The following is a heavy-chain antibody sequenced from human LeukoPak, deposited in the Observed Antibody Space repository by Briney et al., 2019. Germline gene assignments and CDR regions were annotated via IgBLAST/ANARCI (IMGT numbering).Heavy chain of an antibody. J-gene: IGHJ4*02. Sequence: GGSLRLSCAASXFXXSXXXXXXVXXXPGXXXXXVXVIYXGGSAXYADSVKGRFTISRDNSKNTLYLQMNSLRAEDTAVYYCARDSSSWTFDYWGQGTLVTVSS. CDR2: IYXGGSA. V-gene: IGHV3-66*01. CDR3: ARDSSSWTFDY. D-gene: IGHD6-13*01. CDR1: XFXXSXXX.